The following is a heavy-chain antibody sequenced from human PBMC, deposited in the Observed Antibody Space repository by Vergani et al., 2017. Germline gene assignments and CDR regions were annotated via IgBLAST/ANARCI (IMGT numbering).Heavy chain of an antibody. CDR3: AHSRSWYDGRYYFDY. J-gene: IGHJ4*02. Sequence: QITLKESGPTLVKPTQTLTLTCTFSGFSLSTSGVGVGWIRQPPGKALEWLALIYWNDDKRYSPSLKSRLTITKDTSKNQVVLTMTNMDPVDTATYDCAHSRSWYDGRYYFDYWGQGTLVTVSS. CDR2: IYWNDDK. CDR1: GFSLSTSGVG. V-gene: IGHV2-5*01. D-gene: IGHD6-13*01.